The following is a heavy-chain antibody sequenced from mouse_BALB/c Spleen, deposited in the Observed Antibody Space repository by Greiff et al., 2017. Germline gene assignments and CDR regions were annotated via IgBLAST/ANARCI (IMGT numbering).Heavy chain of an antibody. CDR2: INPSNGGT. CDR1: GYTFTSYY. V-gene: IGHV1S81*02. J-gene: IGHJ3*01. Sequence: VQLQQPGAELVKPGASVKLSCKASGYTFTSYYMYWVKQRPGQGLEWIGGINPSNGGTNFNEKFKSKATLTVDKSSSTAYMQLSSLTSEDSAVYYCTRKGMGGPAWFAYWGQGTLVTVSA. D-gene: IGHD2-3*01. CDR3: TRKGMGGPAWFAY.